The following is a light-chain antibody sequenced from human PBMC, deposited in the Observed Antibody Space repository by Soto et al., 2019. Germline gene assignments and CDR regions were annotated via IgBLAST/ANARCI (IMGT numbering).Light chain of an antibody. CDR2: AAS. CDR3: QQYYSYPPYT. Sequence: AIRMTQSPSSLSASTGDRVTITCRASQGISSYLAWYQQKPGKAPKLLIYAASTLQSGVPSRFGGSGSGTDFTLTISCLQSEDFATYYCQQYYSYPPYTFGQGTKLEIK. J-gene: IGKJ2*01. CDR1: QGISSY. V-gene: IGKV1-8*01.